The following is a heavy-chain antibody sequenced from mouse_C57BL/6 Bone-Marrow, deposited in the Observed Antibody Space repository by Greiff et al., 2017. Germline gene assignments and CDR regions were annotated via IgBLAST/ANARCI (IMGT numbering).Heavy chain of an antibody. J-gene: IGHJ1*03. CDR1: GYTFTSYW. D-gene: IGHD1-1*01. CDR2: IDPSDSYT. Sequence: QVQLQQPGAELVMPGASVKLSCKASGYTFTSYWMHWVKQRPGQGLEWIGEIDPSDSYTNYNQKFKSKSTLTVDKSSSTAYMQLSSLTSEDSAVYDCAREGSSSYWYFDVWGTGTTVTVSA. V-gene: IGHV1-69*01. CDR3: AREGSSSYWYFDV.